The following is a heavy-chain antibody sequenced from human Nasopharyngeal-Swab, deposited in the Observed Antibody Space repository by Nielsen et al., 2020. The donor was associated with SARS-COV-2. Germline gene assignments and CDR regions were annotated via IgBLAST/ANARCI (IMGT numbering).Heavy chain of an antibody. D-gene: IGHD2-21*02. CDR1: GGSISSGGYY. J-gene: IGHJ2*01. CDR2: IYYSGST. Sequence: SETLSLTCTVSGGSISSGGYYWSWIRQHPGKGLEWIGYIYYSGSTYYNPSLKSRVTISVDTSKNQFSLKLSSVTAADTAVYYCARERFSVVVTAIRYFDLWGRGTLVTVSS. CDR3: ARERFSVVVTAIRYFDL. V-gene: IGHV4-30-4*08.